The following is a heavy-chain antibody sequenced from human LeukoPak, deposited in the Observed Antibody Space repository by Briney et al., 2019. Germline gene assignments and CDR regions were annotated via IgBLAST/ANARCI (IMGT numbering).Heavy chain of an antibody. Sequence: SSETLSLTCTVSGYSISSGYYWGWIRQPPGKGLEWIGSIYHSGSTYYNPSLKSRVTISVDTSKNQFSLKLSSVTAAHTAVYYCARALRWLQWGYFDYWGQGTLVTVSS. V-gene: IGHV4-38-2*02. J-gene: IGHJ4*02. CDR1: GYSISSGYY. CDR3: ARALRWLQWGYFDY. CDR2: IYHSGST. D-gene: IGHD5-24*01.